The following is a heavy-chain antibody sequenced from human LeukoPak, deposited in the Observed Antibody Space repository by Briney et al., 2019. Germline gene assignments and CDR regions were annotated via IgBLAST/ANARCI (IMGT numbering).Heavy chain of an antibody. CDR3: ARKGPKVTIFGVVNRKTYMDV. CDR2: INHSGST. Sequence: SETLSLTCAVDGGSFSGYSWSWIRQPPGKGLEWIGEINHSGSTNYNPSLKSRVTISVDTSKNQFSLKLSSVTAADTAVYYCARKGPKVTIFGVVNRKTYMDVWGKGTTVTVSS. J-gene: IGHJ6*03. CDR1: GGSFSGYS. V-gene: IGHV4-34*01. D-gene: IGHD3-3*01.